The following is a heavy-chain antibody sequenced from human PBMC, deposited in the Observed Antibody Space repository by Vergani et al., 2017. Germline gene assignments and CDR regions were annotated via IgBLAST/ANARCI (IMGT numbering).Heavy chain of an antibody. CDR2: THESEIS. CDR1: GGSIRSHKW. J-gene: IGHJ5*02. CDR3: ARVGLPSGSIRA. Sequence: QVHLQESGPGLVKPPGTLSLTCVVSGGSIRSHKWWCWVRQSPGKGLEWIGETHESEISNYNPSINSRVTISVDKSTNQCSLKLNSVTAADSGLYYCARVGLPSGSIRAWGQGTLVTVSS. V-gene: IGHV4-4*03. D-gene: IGHD3-22*01.